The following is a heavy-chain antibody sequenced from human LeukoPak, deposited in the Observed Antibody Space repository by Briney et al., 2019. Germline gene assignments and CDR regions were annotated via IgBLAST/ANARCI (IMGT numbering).Heavy chain of an antibody. CDR3: ARDNLAPFDY. Sequence: SETLSSSCTVFGGSIRSYYWSWIRQPAGKELEWIGRIYATGNTNYSPFLRSRVTMSVDTSKNQFSLKLSSVTAADTAVYYCARDNLAPFDYWGQGTLVTVSS. CDR2: IYATGNT. CDR1: GGSIRSYY. V-gene: IGHV4-4*07. J-gene: IGHJ4*02.